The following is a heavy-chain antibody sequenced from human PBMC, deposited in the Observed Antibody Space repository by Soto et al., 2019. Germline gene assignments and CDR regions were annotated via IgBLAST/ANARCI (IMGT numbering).Heavy chain of an antibody. Sequence: EVRLEEAGGGFVQPGGSLRLSCAASGFTFSDYAMSWVRQAPGKGLEWVSSISSGGGSPYYADSVKGRFTISRNNSKNTLFLQMNNLRAEDTAIYYCAKGDGRIVPRHFDDWGQGTLVTVSS. CDR2: ISSGGGSP. D-gene: IGHD1-26*01. CDR1: GFTFSDYA. J-gene: IGHJ4*02. V-gene: IGHV3-23*04. CDR3: AKGDGRIVPRHFDD.